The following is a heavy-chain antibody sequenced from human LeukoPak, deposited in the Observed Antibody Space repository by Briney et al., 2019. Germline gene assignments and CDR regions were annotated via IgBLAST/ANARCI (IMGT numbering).Heavy chain of an antibody. Sequence: LVKVSCKASGGTFSSYAISWVRQAPGQGLEWMGGIIPIFGTANYAQKFQGRVTITTDESTSTAYMELSSLRSEDTAVYYCAGGDTGYSSGWYPWGQGTLVTVSS. J-gene: IGHJ5*02. CDR3: AGGDTGYSSGWYP. D-gene: IGHD6-19*01. CDR2: IIPIFGTA. CDR1: GGTFSSYA. V-gene: IGHV1-69*05.